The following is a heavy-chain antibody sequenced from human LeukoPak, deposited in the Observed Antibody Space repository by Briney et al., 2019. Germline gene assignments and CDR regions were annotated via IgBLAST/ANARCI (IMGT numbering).Heavy chain of an antibody. CDR1: GFTFSSYA. CDR3: ARESEYSSSHSYYYYHGKDV. V-gene: IGHV3-30-3*01. D-gene: IGHD6-13*01. CDR2: ISYDGSNK. Sequence: GGSLRLSCAASGFTFSSYAMHWVRQAPGKGLEWVAVISYDGSNKYYADSVKGRFTISRDNSKNTLYLQMNSLRAEDTAVYYCARESEYSSSHSYYYYHGKDVWGQGTTVTVSS. J-gene: IGHJ6*02.